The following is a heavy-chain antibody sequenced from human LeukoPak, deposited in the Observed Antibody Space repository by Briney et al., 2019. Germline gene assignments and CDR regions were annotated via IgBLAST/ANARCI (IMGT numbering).Heavy chain of an antibody. CDR3: ATGYDFGFDP. D-gene: IGHD5-12*01. V-gene: IGHV3-53*01. Sequence: GGSLRLSCAASRFTVSSKYMSWVRQAPGKGLEWVSIIYSGGTIHYADSVKGRFTISRDNTKNTLYLQMKSLRAEDTAVYYCATGYDFGFDPWGQGTLVTVSS. J-gene: IGHJ5*02. CDR2: IYSGGTI. CDR1: RFTVSSKY.